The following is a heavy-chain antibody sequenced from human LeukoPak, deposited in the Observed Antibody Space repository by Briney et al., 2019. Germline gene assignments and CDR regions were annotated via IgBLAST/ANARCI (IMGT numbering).Heavy chain of an antibody. V-gene: IGHV3-30*04. D-gene: IGHD6-19*01. J-gene: IGHJ4*02. Sequence: GGSLRLSCAASGFTFSNYVMHWARQVPGEGLKWVAVISYDGSNKYYADSVKGRFTISRDNSKNTLYLQMNSLRAEDTAVYYCARVGIAVVGHPLGDYWGQGTLVTVSS. CDR1: GFTFSNYV. CDR3: ARVGIAVVGHPLGDY. CDR2: ISYDGSNK.